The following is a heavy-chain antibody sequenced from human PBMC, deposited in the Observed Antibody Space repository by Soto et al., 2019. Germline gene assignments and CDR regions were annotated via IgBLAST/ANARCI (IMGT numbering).Heavy chain of an antibody. CDR2: INHSGST. V-gene: IGHV4-34*01. CDR1: GGSFSGYY. Sequence: SETLSLTCAVYGGSFSGYYWSWIRQPPGKGLEWIGEINHSGSTNYNPSLKSRVTISVDTSKNQFSLKLSSVTAADTAVYYCARAWVVPRRNYYYYMDVWGKGTTVT. CDR3: ARAWVVPRRNYYYYMDV. D-gene: IGHD2-15*01. J-gene: IGHJ6*03.